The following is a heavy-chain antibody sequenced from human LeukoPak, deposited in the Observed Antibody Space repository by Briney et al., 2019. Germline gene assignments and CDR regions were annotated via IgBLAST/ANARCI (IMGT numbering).Heavy chain of an antibody. J-gene: IGHJ4*02. CDR2: IYYSGFT. Sequence: SEALSLTCTVSGGSFSSYHWSWIRQPPGKGLEWIGYIYYSGFTNYNPSLKSRVTISVDTSKNQFSLKLSSLTAADTAVYYCARVSLAVAGVQYYYFDYWGQGTLVTVSS. CDR3: ARVSLAVAGVQYYYFDY. CDR1: GGSFSSYH. D-gene: IGHD6-19*01. V-gene: IGHV4-59*01.